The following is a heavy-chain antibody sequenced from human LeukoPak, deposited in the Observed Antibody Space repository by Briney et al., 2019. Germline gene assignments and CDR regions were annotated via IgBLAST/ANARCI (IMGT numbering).Heavy chain of an antibody. CDR1: GGSISSYY. D-gene: IGHD5-24*01. Sequence: PSETLSLTCTGSGGSISSYYWSWIRQPPGKGLEWIGYIYYSGSTNYNPSLKSRVTISVDTSKNQFSLKLSSVTAADTAVYYCARGEMATGRDYWGQGTLVTVSS. CDR2: IYYSGST. J-gene: IGHJ4*02. CDR3: ARGEMATGRDY. V-gene: IGHV4-59*01.